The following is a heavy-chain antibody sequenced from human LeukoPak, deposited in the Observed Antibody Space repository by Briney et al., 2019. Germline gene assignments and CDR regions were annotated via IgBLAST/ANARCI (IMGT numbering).Heavy chain of an antibody. D-gene: IGHD3-9*01. CDR3: TRDPLRYLRVGHYDY. V-gene: IGHV3-21*01. J-gene: IGHJ4*02. CDR2: IDYDSSHI. Sequence: PGGSLRLSCAASGFTFSTSAMNWVRQVPGKGLEWASSIDYDSSHIYYAASVRGRFTISRDNARDSVYLQMDSLRVEDTAVYYCTRDPLRYLRVGHYDYWGQGTLVAVSS. CDR1: GFTFSTSA.